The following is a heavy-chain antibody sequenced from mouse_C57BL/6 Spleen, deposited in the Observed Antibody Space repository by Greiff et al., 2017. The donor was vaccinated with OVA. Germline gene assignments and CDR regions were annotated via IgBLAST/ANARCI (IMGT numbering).Heavy chain of an antibody. D-gene: IGHD1-1*02. V-gene: IGHV1-59*01. CDR3: ARSGGGSYGWCEV. J-gene: IGHJ1*03. CDR2: IDPSDSYT. Sequence: VQLQQPGAELVRPGTSVKLSCKASGYTFTSYWMHWVKQRPGQGLEWIGVIDPSDSYTNYNQKFKGKATLTVDTSSSTAYMQLSSLTSEDSAVYYCARSGGGSYGWCEVWGTGTTVTVSA. CDR1: GYTFTSYW.